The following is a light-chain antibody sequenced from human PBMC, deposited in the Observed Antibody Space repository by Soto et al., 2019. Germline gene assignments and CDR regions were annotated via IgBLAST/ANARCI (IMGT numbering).Light chain of an antibody. J-gene: IGKJ2*01. Sequence: EIVLTQSPDSLSLSPGERATLSCRASQSVRSSFLAWYQQKPGQAPRLLISDASSRATGIPDRFSGSGSGTDFTLTISRLEPEDFAVYYCQQYGSSPYIFVQGTKLEIK. V-gene: IGKV3-20*01. CDR2: DAS. CDR1: QSVRSSF. CDR3: QQYGSSPYI.